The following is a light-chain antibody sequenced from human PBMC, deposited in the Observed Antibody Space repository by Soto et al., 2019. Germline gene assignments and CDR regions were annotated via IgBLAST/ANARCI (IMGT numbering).Light chain of an antibody. CDR2: EVS. V-gene: IGLV2-14*01. CDR1: SSDVGGYNY. Sequence: QSVLTQPASVSGSPGQSITMSCTGTSSDVGGYNYVSWYQQHPGKAPKLMIYEVSNRPSGASNRFSGSKSGNTASLTISGLQAEDEADYYCSSYTSSSTLLYVFGTGTKSPS. CDR3: SSYTSSSTLLYV. J-gene: IGLJ1*01.